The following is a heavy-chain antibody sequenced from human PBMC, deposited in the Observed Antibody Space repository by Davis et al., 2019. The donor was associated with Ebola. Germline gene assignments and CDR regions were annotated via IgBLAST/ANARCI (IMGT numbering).Heavy chain of an antibody. CDR3: ARHPDIVGASGWFDP. Sequence: PSETLSLTCTVSGGSISSSSYYWGWIRQPPGKGLEWIGSIYYSGSTYYNPSLKSRVTISVDTSKNQFSLKLSSVTAADTAVYYCARHPDIVGASGWFDPWGQGTLVTVSS. J-gene: IGHJ5*02. D-gene: IGHD2-15*01. CDR1: GGSISSSSYY. V-gene: IGHV4-39*01. CDR2: IYYSGST.